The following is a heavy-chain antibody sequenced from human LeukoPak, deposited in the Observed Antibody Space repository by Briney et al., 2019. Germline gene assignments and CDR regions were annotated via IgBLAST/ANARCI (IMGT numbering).Heavy chain of an antibody. CDR1: GFTFSNYW. CDR2: IKQDGTEK. CDR3: ARGMTVAANWFDP. D-gene: IGHD6-19*01. V-gene: IGHV3-7*05. Sequence: HAGESLRLSCAASGFTFSNYWMNWVHQAPGKGLEWVANIKQDGTEKYYVDSVKGRFTISRDNAENSLNLQMNSLRAEDTAVYYCARGMTVAANWFDPWGQGTLVTVSS. J-gene: IGHJ5*02.